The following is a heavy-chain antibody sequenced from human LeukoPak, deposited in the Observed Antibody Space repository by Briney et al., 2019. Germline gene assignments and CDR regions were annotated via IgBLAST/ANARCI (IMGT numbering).Heavy chain of an antibody. Sequence: GSLRLSCAASGFTFSSYGMHWVRQPPGKRLEWIGEIYHRGSTNYNPSLKSRVTISLATSKNQFSLKLSSVTAADTAVYYCARASQQLLRSFDYWGQGTLVTVSS. V-gene: IGHV4-34*01. CDR3: ARASQQLLRSFDY. CDR2: IYHRGST. J-gene: IGHJ4*02. CDR1: GFTFSSYG. D-gene: IGHD6-13*01.